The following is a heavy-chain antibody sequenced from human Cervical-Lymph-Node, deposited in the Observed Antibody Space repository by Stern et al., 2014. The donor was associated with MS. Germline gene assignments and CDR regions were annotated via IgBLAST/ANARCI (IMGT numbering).Heavy chain of an antibody. J-gene: IGHJ4*02. CDR3: ARQTTAWASDV. D-gene: IGHD1-14*01. CDR1: GFKFSIYW. V-gene: IGHV5-51*01. Sequence: EVQLVESGAELIRPGESLKISCKGSGFKFSIYWIAWVRQMPGKGLEWMGIIYPGDSETRYSPSFQGQVTMSADKSISTAYLQWSSLNASDTAMYFCARQTTAWASDVWGQGTLVTVSS. CDR2: IYPGDSET.